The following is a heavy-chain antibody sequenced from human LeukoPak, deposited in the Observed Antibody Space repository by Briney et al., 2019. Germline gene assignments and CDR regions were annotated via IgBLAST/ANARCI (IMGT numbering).Heavy chain of an antibody. CDR2: MYYSGST. J-gene: IGHJ5*02. Sequence: SETLSLTCTVSGASISSSSYYWGWIRQPPGKGLEWIGSMYYSGSTYYNPSLKSRVTISVDTSKNQFSLKLSSVTAADTAVYYCARLTSQQWLVLSWFDPWGQGTLVTVSS. D-gene: IGHD6-19*01. CDR3: ARLTSQQWLVLSWFDP. CDR1: GASISSSSYY. V-gene: IGHV4-39*01.